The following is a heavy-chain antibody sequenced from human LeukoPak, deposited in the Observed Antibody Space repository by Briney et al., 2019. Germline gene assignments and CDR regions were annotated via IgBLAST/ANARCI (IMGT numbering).Heavy chain of an antibody. Sequence: ASVTVSCKVSGYTLTELSMHWVRQAPGKGLEWMGGFDPEDGETIYAQKFQGRVTMTEDTSTDTAYMELSSLRSEDTAVYYCATNLGYCSSTSCPRWFDPWGQGTLVTVSS. J-gene: IGHJ5*02. V-gene: IGHV1-24*01. CDR1: GYTLTELS. CDR2: FDPEDGET. D-gene: IGHD2-2*01. CDR3: ATNLGYCSSTSCPRWFDP.